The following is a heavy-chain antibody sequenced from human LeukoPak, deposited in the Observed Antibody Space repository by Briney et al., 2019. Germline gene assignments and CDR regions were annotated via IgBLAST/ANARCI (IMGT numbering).Heavy chain of an antibody. J-gene: IGHJ5*02. CDR3: AKGYPEWFDP. CDR1: GFTFSSYA. D-gene: IGHD1-1*01. V-gene: IGHV3-23*01. Sequence: GSLRLSCAAPGFTFSSYAMSWVRRAPGKGLEWVSGISGRGGSTYYADSVKGRFTISRDTSKNTLYLQMNSLRADDTAVYYCAKGYPEWFDPWGQGTLVTVSS. CDR2: ISGRGGST.